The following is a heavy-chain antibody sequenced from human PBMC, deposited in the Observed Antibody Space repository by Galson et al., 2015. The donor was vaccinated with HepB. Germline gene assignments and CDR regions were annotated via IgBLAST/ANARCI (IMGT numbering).Heavy chain of an antibody. D-gene: IGHD1-1*01. CDR1: GFTFSSHS. CDR2: ISSSGKNI. V-gene: IGHV3-48*02. CDR3: PRDASPTTDAWYYFDY. J-gene: IGHJ4*02. Sequence: SLRLSCAASGFTFSSHSMNWVRQAPGRGLEWIAYISSSGKNIYYADSVEGRFSISRDNANNALYLQMDSLGDDDTAVYYCPRDASPTTDAWYYFDYWGQGTLVTVST.